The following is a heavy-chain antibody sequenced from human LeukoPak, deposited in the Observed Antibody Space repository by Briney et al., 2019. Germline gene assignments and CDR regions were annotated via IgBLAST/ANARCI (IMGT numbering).Heavy chain of an antibody. J-gene: IGHJ4*02. D-gene: IGHD4-17*01. Sequence: SGPTLVNPTQTLTLTCTFSGFSLSTSGVGGGWIRQPPEKALEWLALIYWNDDNRYSPSLKSRLTITKDTSKNQVVLTMTKMDPVDTATYYCAHYGDYRFLYYFDYWGQGTLVTVSS. CDR3: AHYGDYRFLYYFDY. CDR1: GFSLSTSGVG. V-gene: IGHV2-5*01. CDR2: IYWNDDN.